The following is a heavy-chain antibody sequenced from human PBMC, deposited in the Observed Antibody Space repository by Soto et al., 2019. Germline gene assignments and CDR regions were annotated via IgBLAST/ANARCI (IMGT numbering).Heavy chain of an antibody. V-gene: IGHV3-30*18. CDR1: GFTFSSYG. CDR2: ISYDGSNK. CDR3: AKEKMGRATYYDSSGYYDY. Sequence: GGSLRLSCAASGFTFSSYGMHWVRQAPGKGLDWVAVISYDGSNKYYADSVKGRFTISRDNSKNTLYLQMNSLRAEDTAVYYCAKEKMGRATYYDSSGYYDYWGQGTLVTVSS. D-gene: IGHD3-22*01. J-gene: IGHJ4*02.